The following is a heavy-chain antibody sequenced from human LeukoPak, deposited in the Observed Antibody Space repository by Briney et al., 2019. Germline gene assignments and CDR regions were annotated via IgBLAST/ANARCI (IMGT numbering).Heavy chain of an antibody. V-gene: IGHV3-30-3*01. CDR3: ARASGRQRDFDL. CDR2: ISYDGTNK. D-gene: IGHD1-26*01. Sequence: GGSLRLSCAASGFTFSSYAMHWVRQAPGKGLEWVAVISYDGTNKYYADSVKGRFTISRDNSKNTLYLQMNSLRAEDTAVYYCARASGRQRDFDLWGRRTLVTVSS. J-gene: IGHJ2*01. CDR1: GFTFSSYA.